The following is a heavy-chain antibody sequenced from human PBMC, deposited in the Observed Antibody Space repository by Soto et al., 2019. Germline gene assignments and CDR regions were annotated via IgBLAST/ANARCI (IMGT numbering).Heavy chain of an antibody. CDR2: IYQSGTT. D-gene: IGHD2-15*01. J-gene: IGHJ5*02. CDR1: GGSVSGDDW. Sequence: QVQLQESGPGLVKPSETLSLTCAVSGGSVSGDDWWSWVRQPPEKGLEWIGEIYQSGTTNYNPTLNFPVTREQDKSKNQLSLKWTSLTAADTAEYYCARESGWRVDPWGQGTLVTVSS. V-gene: IGHV4-4*02. CDR3: ARESGWRVDP.